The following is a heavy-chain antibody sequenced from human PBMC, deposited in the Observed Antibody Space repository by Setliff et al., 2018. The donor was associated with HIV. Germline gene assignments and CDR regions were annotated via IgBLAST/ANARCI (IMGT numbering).Heavy chain of an antibody. D-gene: IGHD6-19*01. J-gene: IGHJ4*02. CDR2: ITPNSGGT. Sequence: ASVKVSCKASGYTFTDHYMHWVRQAPGHGLEWMGRITPNSGGTNYARKFQDRVTMTRDTSISTAYMELSRLTSDDTAVYYCARDTENVFISGHRYFDYWGPGTLVTVSS. V-gene: IGHV1-2*06. CDR3: ARDTENVFISGHRYFDY. CDR1: GYTFTDHY.